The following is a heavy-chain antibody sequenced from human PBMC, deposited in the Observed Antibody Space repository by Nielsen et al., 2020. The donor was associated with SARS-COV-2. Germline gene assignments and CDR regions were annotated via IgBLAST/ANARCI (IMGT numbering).Heavy chain of an antibody. D-gene: IGHD4-11*01. J-gene: IGHJ4*02. CDR2: TIPIFGTA. CDR1: GDTFSSYG. CDR3: ARDAAYSRFDY. V-gene: IGHV1-69*13. Sequence: SVKVSCKASGDTFSSYGISWVRQAPGQGLEWMGGTIPIFGTAHYAEKFQGRVTMTADESTSTAYMELSSLRAEDTAVYYCARDAAYSRFDYWGQGTLVTVSS.